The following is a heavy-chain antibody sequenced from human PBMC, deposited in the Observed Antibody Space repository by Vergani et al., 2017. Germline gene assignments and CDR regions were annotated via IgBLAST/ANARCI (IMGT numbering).Heavy chain of an antibody. CDR1: GFTFSSYG. Sequence: QVQLVESGGGVVQPGRSLRLSCAASGFTFSSYGMHWVRQAPGKGLEWVAVIWYDGSNKYYADSVKGRFTISRDNSKNTLYLQMNSLRAEDMAVYYCARDGSRNWNQIYYYYYYMDVWGKGTTVTVSS. J-gene: IGHJ6*03. D-gene: IGHD1-1*01. CDR3: ARDGSRNWNQIYYYYYYMDV. CDR2: IWYDGSNK. V-gene: IGHV3-33*01.